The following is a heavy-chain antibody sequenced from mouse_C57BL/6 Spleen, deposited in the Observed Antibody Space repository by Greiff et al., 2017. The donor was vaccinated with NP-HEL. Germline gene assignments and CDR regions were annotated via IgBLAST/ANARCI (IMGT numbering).Heavy chain of an antibody. V-gene: IGHV1-64*01. D-gene: IGHD4-1*01. Sequence: VQLQQPGAELVKPGASVKLSCKASGYTFTSYWMHWVKQRPGQGLEWIGMIHPNSGSTNYNEKFKSKATLTVDKSSSTAYMQLSSLTSEDSAVYYCASGANWDPFAYWGQGTLVTVSA. J-gene: IGHJ3*01. CDR2: IHPNSGST. CDR1: GYTFTSYW. CDR3: ASGANWDPFAY.